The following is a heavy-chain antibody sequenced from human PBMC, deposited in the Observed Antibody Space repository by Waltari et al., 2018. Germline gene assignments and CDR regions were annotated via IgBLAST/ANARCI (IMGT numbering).Heavy chain of an antibody. CDR3: ARYSGYLYYFDY. J-gene: IGHJ4*02. Sequence: QVQLQESGPGLVKPSETLSLPCTVSGGSISSYYWSWIRQPPGKGLEWIGYIYYSGSTNYNPSLKSRVTISVDTSKNQFSLKLSSVTAADTAVYYCARYSGYLYYFDYWGQGTLVTVSS. CDR2: IYYSGST. V-gene: IGHV4-59*01. D-gene: IGHD5-12*01. CDR1: GGSISSYY.